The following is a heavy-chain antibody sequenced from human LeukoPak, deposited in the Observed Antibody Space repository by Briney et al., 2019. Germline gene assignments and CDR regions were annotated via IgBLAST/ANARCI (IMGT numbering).Heavy chain of an antibody. CDR2: IIPILGIA. J-gene: IGHJ6*02. V-gene: IGHV1-69*04. D-gene: IGHD1-26*01. CDR1: VGTFSSYA. Sequence: GASVKVSCKASVGTFSSYAISWVRQAPGQGLEWMGRIIPILGIANYAQKFQGRVTITADKSTSTAYMELSSLRSEDTAVYYCASLVGDADGVPDYYGMDVWGQGTTVTVSS. CDR3: ASLVGDADGVPDYYGMDV.